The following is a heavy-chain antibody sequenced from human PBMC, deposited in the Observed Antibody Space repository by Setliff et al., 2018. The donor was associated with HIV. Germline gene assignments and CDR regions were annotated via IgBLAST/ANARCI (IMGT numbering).Heavy chain of an antibody. Sequence: ASVKVSCKASGYSFTNYGVNWVRQAPGQRLEWMGQINPKSGDTDYAQKFEGRVTLTRDTSITTTYMELSSLSSDDTAVYYCARTASVTMIRGSLRPWGQGTLVTVSS. D-gene: IGHD3-10*01. CDR1: GYSFTNYG. CDR2: INPKSGDT. CDR3: ARTASVTMIRGSLRP. V-gene: IGHV1-2*06. J-gene: IGHJ5*02.